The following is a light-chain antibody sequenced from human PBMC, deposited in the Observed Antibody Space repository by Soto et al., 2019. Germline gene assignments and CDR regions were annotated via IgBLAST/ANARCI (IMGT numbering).Light chain of an antibody. CDR3: QSYDSSMSGYV. CDR1: RSDTGTGYD. V-gene: IGLV1-40*01. J-gene: IGLJ1*01. CDR2: SNN. Sequence: QSVLTQPPSVSGAPGQRVTISCTRTRSDTGTGYDVHWYQQSPGRAPKLLIYSNNNRASGVSDRFSGSKSGTSASLAISVLLAEDEADYYCQSYDSSMSGYVFGTGTKLTVL.